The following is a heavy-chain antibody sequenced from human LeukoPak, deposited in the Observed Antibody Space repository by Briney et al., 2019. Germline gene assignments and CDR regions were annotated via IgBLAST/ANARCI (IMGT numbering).Heavy chain of an antibody. V-gene: IGHV1-8*02. CDR1: GYTFISYD. D-gene: IGHD3-10*01. J-gene: IGHJ5*02. CDR3: ARGGERANFYGLGSSPNWFDP. CDR2: MNPNSGNT. Sequence: GASVKVSCKASGYTFISYDINWVRQAAGQGLEWMGWMNPNSGNTGYAQKFQGRVTMTRSTSISTAYMELSGLRSDDTAVYYCARGGERANFYGLGSSPNWFDPWGQGTLVTVSS.